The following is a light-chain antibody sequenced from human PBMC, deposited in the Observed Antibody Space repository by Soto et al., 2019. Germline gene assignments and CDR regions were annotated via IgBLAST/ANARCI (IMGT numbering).Light chain of an antibody. Sequence: DIQMTQSPSTLSASVGDRVTITCRASQSISSWLAWYQQKPGKAPKLLIYDASSLESGVPSRFSGSGSGTEFTLTISSLQPDDFATYYCQHLGNFGQGTKLEIK. CDR3: QHLGN. CDR2: DAS. CDR1: QSISSW. J-gene: IGKJ2*01. V-gene: IGKV1-5*01.